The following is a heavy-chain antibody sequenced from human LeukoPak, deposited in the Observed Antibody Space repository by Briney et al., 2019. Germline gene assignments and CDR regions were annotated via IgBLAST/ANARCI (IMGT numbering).Heavy chain of an antibody. D-gene: IGHD4-17*01. J-gene: IGHJ4*02. CDR3: ARGSRYGDYLFDY. V-gene: IGHV4-39*07. CDR1: GGSISSGGYY. CDR2: IYYSGST. Sequence: SETLSLTCTVSGGSISSGGYYWSWIRQPPGKDLEWIGSIYYSGSTYYNPSLKSRVTISVDTSKNQFSLKLSSVTAADTAVYYCARGSRYGDYLFDYWGQGTLVTVSS.